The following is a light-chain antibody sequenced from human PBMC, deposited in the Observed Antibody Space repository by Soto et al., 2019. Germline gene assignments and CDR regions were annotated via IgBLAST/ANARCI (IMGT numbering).Light chain of an antibody. Sequence: DIVMTQSPDSLAVSLGERATINCKSSQSVLYSSNNKNYLAWYQQKPGQPPKLLIYWASTRESGVPDRFSGSGSRTDFTLTISRLQAEDVAVYFCHQYDSTLAWTFGQGTKVEI. CDR1: QSVLYSSNNKNY. CDR3: HQYDSTLAWT. V-gene: IGKV4-1*01. CDR2: WAS. J-gene: IGKJ1*01.